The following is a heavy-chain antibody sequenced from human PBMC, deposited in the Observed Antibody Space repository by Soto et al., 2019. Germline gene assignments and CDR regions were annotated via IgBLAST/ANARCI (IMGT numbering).Heavy chain of an antibody. CDR3: ARPHGGSSGWDNWFDP. CDR1: GGSISSYY. Sequence: QVQLQESGPGLVKPSETLSLTCTVSGGSISSYYWSWIRQPPGKELEWIGYIYYSGSTNYNPSLKSRVTISVDTSKNQFSLKLSSVTAADTAVYYCARPHGGSSGWDNWFDPWGQGTLVTVSS. CDR2: IYYSGST. V-gene: IGHV4-59*01. D-gene: IGHD6-25*01. J-gene: IGHJ5*02.